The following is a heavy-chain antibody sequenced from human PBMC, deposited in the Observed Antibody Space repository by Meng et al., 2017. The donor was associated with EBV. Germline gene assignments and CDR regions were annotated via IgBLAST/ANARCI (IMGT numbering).Heavy chain of an antibody. CDR3: ARAGISIFWQHWFDP. CDR2: INWNGENT. Sequence: EVRGGESGGGVVRAGGFMRLACAGTGFTFDDYGMKWVRQVPGKGLEWVAGINWNGENTGFVDSVKGRFTISRDNAKNFLYLQMDSLRAEDTAFYHCARAGISIFWQHWFDPWGQGTLVTVSS. D-gene: IGHD3-3*01. J-gene: IGHJ5*02. CDR1: GFTFDDYG. V-gene: IGHV3-20*01.